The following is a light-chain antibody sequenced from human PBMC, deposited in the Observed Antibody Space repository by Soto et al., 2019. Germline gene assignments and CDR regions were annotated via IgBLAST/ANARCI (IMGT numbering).Light chain of an antibody. V-gene: IGLV2-11*01. CDR3: CSYAGVYTEL. CDR1: GNDVGAYNY. CDR2: GVV. Sequence: QSALTQPRSVSGSPGQSVTISCTGTGNDVGAYNYVSWYQQHPGRPPKLLIYGVVRWPSGVPDRFSGSKSGNTASLTISGLQDEDEADYFCCSYAGVYTELFGTGTKLTVL. J-gene: IGLJ1*01.